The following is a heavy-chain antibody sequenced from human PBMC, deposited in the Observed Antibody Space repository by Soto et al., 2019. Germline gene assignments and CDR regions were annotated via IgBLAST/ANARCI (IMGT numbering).Heavy chain of an antibody. D-gene: IGHD1-7*01. CDR3: ARVGETGTTIGGLNWFDP. CDR1: GYSISSGYY. Sequence: LSLTCAVSGYSISSGYYWGWIRQPPGKGLEWIGSIYHSGSTYYNPSLKSRVTISVDTSKNQFSLKLSSVTAADTAVYYCARVGETGTTIGGLNWFDPWGQGTLVTVSS. J-gene: IGHJ5*02. V-gene: IGHV4-38-2*01. CDR2: IYHSGST.